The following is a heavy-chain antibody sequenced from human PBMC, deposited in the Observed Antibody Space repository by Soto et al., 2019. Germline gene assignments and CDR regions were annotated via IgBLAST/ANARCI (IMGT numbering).Heavy chain of an antibody. CDR2: LSANGGST. J-gene: IGHJ4*02. V-gene: IGHV3-23*01. D-gene: IGHD3-10*01. CDR1: GFTFGNYA. Sequence: EVQLLESGGGLVHPGGSLRLSCAASGFTFGNYAMNWVRQAPGKGLEWISGLSANGGSTYYADSVSGRFTISRDNSMNNLYLQMDNLRVDDTAVYYCGSPMVWGSSGRVDFWGQGTLVTVSS. CDR3: GSPMVWGSSGRVDF.